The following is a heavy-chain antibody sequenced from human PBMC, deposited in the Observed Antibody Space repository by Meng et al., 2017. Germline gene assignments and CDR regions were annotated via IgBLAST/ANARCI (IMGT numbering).Heavy chain of an antibody. CDR1: GYTFTTYA. Sequence: QVPLGQSGAGVKKPGASVKVSCKASGYTFTTYAIHWVRQAPGQRLEWMGWINAGNSDTKYSQKLQGRVTITRDTSASTVYMEVSSLRSEDTGVYYCARAIAVSGTGRFDYWGQGTLVTVSS. D-gene: IGHD6-19*01. V-gene: IGHV1-3*01. J-gene: IGHJ4*02. CDR3: ARAIAVSGTGRFDY. CDR2: INAGNSDT.